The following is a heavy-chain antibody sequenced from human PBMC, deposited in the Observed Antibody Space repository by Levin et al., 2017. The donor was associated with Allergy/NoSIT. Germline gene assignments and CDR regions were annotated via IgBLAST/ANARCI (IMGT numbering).Heavy chain of an antibody. D-gene: IGHD3-10*01. V-gene: IGHV1-18*01. J-gene: IGHJ5*02. Sequence: GESLKISCKASGYTFTSYGISWVRQAPGQGLEWMGWISAYNGNTNYAQKLQGRVTMTTDTSTSTAYMELRSLRSDDTAVYYCARVPGAYGSGSSDPNWFDPWGKGTLVTVSS. CDR1: GYTFTSYG. CDR3: ARVPGAYGSGSSDPNWFDP. CDR2: ISAYNGNT.